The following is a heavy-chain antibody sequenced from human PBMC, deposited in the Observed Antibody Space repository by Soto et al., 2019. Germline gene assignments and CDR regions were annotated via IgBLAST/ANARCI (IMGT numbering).Heavy chain of an antibody. J-gene: IGHJ6*02. Sequence: ASVKVSCKASGGTLSSYAISWVRQAPGQGLEWMGIINPSGGGTIYAQKLQGRVTMTRDTSTNTVNMVLSSLRSEDTAVYYCARDVVADPDSGVYYYGMDVWG. CDR1: GGTLSSYA. D-gene: IGHD5-12*01. CDR2: INPSGGGT. V-gene: IGHV1-46*01. CDR3: ARDVVADPDSGVYYYGMDV.